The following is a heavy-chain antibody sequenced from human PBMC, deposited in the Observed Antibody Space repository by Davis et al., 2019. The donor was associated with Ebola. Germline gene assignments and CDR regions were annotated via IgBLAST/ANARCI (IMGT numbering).Heavy chain of an antibody. J-gene: IGHJ3*02. CDR3: ATGTREGDAFDI. CDR1: GYTLTELS. Sequence: ASVKVSCKVSGYTLTELSMHWVRQAPGKGLEWMGGFDPEDGETIYAQKFQGRVTMTEDTSTDTAYMELSSLRSEDTAVYYCATGTREGDAFDIWGQGAMVTVSS. D-gene: IGHD1-1*01. CDR2: FDPEDGET. V-gene: IGHV1-24*01.